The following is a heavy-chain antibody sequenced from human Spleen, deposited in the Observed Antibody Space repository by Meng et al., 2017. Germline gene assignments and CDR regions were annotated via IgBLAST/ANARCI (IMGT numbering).Heavy chain of an antibody. CDR1: GFTFSNAW. J-gene: IGHJ6*02. Sequence: GESLKISCAASGFTFSNAWMSWVRQAPGKGLEWVGRIKSKTDGGTTDYAAPVKGRFTISRDDSKKTLDLQMNSLKTEDTAVYYCTTLMTNDHYYYGMDVWGQETTVTVSS. V-gene: IGHV3-15*01. D-gene: IGHD1-1*01. CDR3: TTLMTNDHYYYGMDV. CDR2: IKSKTDGGTT.